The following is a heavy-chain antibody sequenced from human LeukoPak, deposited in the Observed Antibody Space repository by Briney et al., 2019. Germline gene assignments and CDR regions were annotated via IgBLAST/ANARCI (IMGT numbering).Heavy chain of an antibody. Sequence: GASVKVSCKASGYTFSDYAMHWVRQAPGQRFEWMGWIDAGNGDTRYSQKFQGRVTITRDTSASTAYIELRSLRSEDTAVYYCARDNAPRIVGATLDYWGQGTLVTVSS. D-gene: IGHD1-26*01. CDR1: GYTFSDYA. CDR2: IDAGNGDT. V-gene: IGHV1-3*01. CDR3: ARDNAPRIVGATLDY. J-gene: IGHJ4*02.